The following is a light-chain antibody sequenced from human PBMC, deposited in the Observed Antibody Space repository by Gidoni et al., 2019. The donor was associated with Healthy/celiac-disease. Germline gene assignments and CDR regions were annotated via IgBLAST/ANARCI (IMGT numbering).Light chain of an antibody. CDR3: QQYYSTPT. CDR2: WAS. Sequence: DIVMTQSPDSLAVSLCERATINCKSSQSVLYSSNNKNYLAWYQQKPGQPPKLLIYWASTRESGVPDRFSGSGSGTDFTLTISSLQAEDVAVYYCQQYYSTPTFGPGTKVEIK. J-gene: IGKJ3*01. CDR1: QSVLYSSNNKNY. V-gene: IGKV4-1*01.